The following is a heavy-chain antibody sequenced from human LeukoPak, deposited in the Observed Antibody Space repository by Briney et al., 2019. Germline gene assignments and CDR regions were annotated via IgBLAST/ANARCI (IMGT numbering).Heavy chain of an antibody. CDR2: IYYSGGT. CDR1: RSSITRSSNY. D-gene: IGHD1-26*01. Sequence: SETLSLTCTVSRSSITRSSNYWGWIRQPPGKGLEWIGTIYYSGGTSYNPSLESRVTISVDTSKNQFSLKLSSVTAADTAVYYCARLGKWDPGSFDYWGQGTLVTVSS. CDR3: ARLGKWDPGSFDY. J-gene: IGHJ4*02. V-gene: IGHV4-39*07.